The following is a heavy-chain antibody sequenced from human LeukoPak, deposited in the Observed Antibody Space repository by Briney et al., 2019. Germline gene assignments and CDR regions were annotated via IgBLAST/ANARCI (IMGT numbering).Heavy chain of an antibody. V-gene: IGHV4-61*09. CDR3: VRGEGS. CDR1: GGSISSGSSS. Sequence: SETLSLTCTVSGGSISSGSSSWNWIRQPAGKGLEWIGHIYTSGSTNYNPSLKSRVTISVDTSKNQFSLKLSSVTAADTAVYYCVRGEGSWGQGTLVTVSS. CDR2: IYTSGST. D-gene: IGHD3-16*01. J-gene: IGHJ5*02.